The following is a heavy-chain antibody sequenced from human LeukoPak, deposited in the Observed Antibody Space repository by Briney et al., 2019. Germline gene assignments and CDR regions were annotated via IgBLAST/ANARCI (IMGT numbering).Heavy chain of an antibody. CDR2: INHSGST. Sequence: PSETLSLTCAVYGGSFSGYYWSWIRQPPGKGLEWIGEINHSGSTNYNPSLKSRVTISVDTSKNQFSLKLSSVTAADTAVYYCARGRNYYYDSRGGLAYWGQGTLVTVSS. V-gene: IGHV4-34*01. CDR1: GGSFSGYY. CDR3: ARGRNYYYDSRGGLAY. D-gene: IGHD3-22*01. J-gene: IGHJ4*02.